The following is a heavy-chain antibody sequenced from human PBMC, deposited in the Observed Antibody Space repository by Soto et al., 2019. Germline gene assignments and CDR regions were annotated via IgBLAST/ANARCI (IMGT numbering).Heavy chain of an antibody. J-gene: IGHJ4*02. CDR2: IIPIFGTA. CDR1: GGTFSSYA. V-gene: IGHV1-69*13. D-gene: IGHD3-3*01. Sequence: SVKVSCKASGGTFSSYAIGWVRQAPGQGLEWMGGIIPIFGTANYAQKFQGRVTITADESTSTAYMELSSLRSEDTAVYYCARDLGDFWSGYPGYWGQGTLVTVSS. CDR3: ARDLGDFWSGYPGY.